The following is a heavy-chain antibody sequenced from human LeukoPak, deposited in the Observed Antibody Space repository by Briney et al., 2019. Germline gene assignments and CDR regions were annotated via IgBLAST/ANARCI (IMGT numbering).Heavy chain of an antibody. CDR2: ISDSGGTT. J-gene: IGHJ4*02. Sequence: GGSLRLSCAASGFSFSTHWMSWVRQAPGKGLEWVSGISDSGGTTYYADSVKGRFTISRDNSKNTLYLQMNSLRAEDTAVYYCAKHSYRVDSFTDYWGQGTLVTVSS. CDR1: GFSFSTHW. V-gene: IGHV3-23*01. D-gene: IGHD5-12*01. CDR3: AKHSYRVDSFTDY.